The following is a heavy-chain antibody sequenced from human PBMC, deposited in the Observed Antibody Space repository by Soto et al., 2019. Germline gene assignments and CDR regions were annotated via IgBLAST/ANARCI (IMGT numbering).Heavy chain of an antibody. CDR3: ARAENIVLMVYEH. CDR2: INPSGGST. J-gene: IGHJ1*01. Sequence: QVQLVQSGAEVKKPGASVKVSCKASGYTFTSYYMHWVRQAPGQGLEWIGIINPSGGSTSYAQKFQGRVTMTRDTSTSTVYMELSSLRSEDTAVYYCARAENIVLMVYEHWGQGTLVTVSS. D-gene: IGHD2-8*01. CDR1: GYTFTSYY. V-gene: IGHV1-46*01.